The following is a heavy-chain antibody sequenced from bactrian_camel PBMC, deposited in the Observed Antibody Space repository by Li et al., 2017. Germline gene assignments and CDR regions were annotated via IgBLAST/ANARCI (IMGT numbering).Heavy chain of an antibody. V-gene: IGHV3-2*01. CDR2: IYTGSETT. D-gene: IGHD6*01. J-gene: IGHJ6*01. CDR1: GFTFSTYY. CDR3: AAPSSYGGMWSRARLGH. Sequence: HVQLVESGGGLVQPGGSLRLSCAASGFTFSTYYMSWVRQAPGKGLEWVSSIYTGSETTYYADSVKGRFTISQDNAKNTLYLQMNSLKPEDTAVYYCAAPSSYGGMWSRARLGHWGQGTQVTVS.